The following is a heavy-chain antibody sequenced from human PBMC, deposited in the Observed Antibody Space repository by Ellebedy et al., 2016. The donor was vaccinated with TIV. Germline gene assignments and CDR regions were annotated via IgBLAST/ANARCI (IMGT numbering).Heavy chain of an antibody. V-gene: IGHV4-39*01. CDR3: ARRSSSSWTTFDY. J-gene: IGHJ4*02. CDR1: GVSISSGNDY. Sequence: MPSETLSLTCSVSGVSISSGNDYWGWIRQAPGKGLEWIGSIYYTGNTYRNPSLKSRVTISVDTSKSQFSLKLSSVTAADTAVYYCARRSSSSWTTFDYWGQGTLVTVSS. CDR2: IYYTGNT. D-gene: IGHD6-13*01.